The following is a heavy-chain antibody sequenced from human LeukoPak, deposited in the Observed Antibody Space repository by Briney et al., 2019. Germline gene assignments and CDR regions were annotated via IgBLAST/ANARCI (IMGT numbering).Heavy chain of an antibody. D-gene: IGHD3-3*01. CDR3: ARGVRFFHYGMDV. J-gene: IGHJ6*04. CDR1: GGSINSYY. V-gene: IGHV4-59*01. CDR2: IYYSGST. Sequence: PSETLSLTCIVSGGSINSYYGSWIRQPPGKGLEWIGYIYYSGSTNYNPSLKSRVTISADTSKNQFSLKLSSVTAADTAVYYCARGVRFFHYGMDVWGTATTVTVSS.